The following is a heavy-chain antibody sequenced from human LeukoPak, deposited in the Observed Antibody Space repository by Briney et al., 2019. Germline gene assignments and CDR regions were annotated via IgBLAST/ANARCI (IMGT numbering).Heavy chain of an antibody. CDR2: IYYSGST. CDR3: ARDDGYCSGGSCLPFDY. CDR1: GGSISSYH. D-gene: IGHD2-15*01. Sequence: SETLSLTCTVSGGSISSYHWSWIRQPPGKGLEWIGYIYYSGSTNYNPSLKSRVTISVDTSKNQFSLKLSSVTAADTAVYYCARDDGYCSGGSCLPFDYWGQGTLVTVSS. V-gene: IGHV4-59*01. J-gene: IGHJ4*02.